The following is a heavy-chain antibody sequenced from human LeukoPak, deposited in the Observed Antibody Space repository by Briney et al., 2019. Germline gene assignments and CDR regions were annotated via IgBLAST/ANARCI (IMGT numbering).Heavy chain of an antibody. V-gene: IGHV1-69*04. CDR3: ARGIGYCSGGSCYRIGDAFDI. J-gene: IGHJ3*02. CDR2: IIPIFGIA. Sequence: SVKVSCKASGGTFSSYAISWVRQAPGQGLEWMGRIIPIFGIANYAQKFQGRVTITADKSTSTAYMELSNLRSEDTAVYYCARGIGYCSGGSCYRIGDAFDIWGRGTMVTVPS. D-gene: IGHD2-15*01. CDR1: GGTFSSYA.